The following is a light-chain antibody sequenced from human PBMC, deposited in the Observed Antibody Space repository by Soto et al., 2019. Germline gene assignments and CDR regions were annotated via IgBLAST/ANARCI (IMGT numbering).Light chain of an antibody. J-gene: IGKJ1*01. Sequence: DILMTQSPSTLSASVGDSVTITCRASQSVSGWLAWFQQKPGKAPKVLIYKASNLESGVPSRFSGSGTGTEFTLTITSLQPDDFATSYCQHYYGYSWTFGQGTRVEIK. CDR2: KAS. CDR3: QHYYGYSWT. CDR1: QSVSGW. V-gene: IGKV1-5*03.